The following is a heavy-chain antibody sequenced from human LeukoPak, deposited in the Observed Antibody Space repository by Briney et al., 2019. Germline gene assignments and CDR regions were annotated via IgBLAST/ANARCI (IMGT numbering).Heavy chain of an antibody. Sequence: SETLSLTCTVSGYSISSGYYWGWIRQPPGKGLEWIGSIYHSGSTYYNPSLKSRVTISVDTSKNQFSLKLSSVTAADTAMYYCARGSRGRSSIAVAGTFDYWGQGTLVTVSS. V-gene: IGHV4-38-2*02. CDR1: GYSISSGYY. CDR3: ARGSRGRSSIAVAGTFDY. J-gene: IGHJ4*02. D-gene: IGHD6-19*01. CDR2: IYHSGST.